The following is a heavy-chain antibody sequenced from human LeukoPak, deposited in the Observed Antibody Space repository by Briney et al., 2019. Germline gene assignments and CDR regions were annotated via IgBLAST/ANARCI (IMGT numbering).Heavy chain of an antibody. D-gene: IGHD3-22*01. J-gene: IGHJ5*02. Sequence: GGSLRLSCAASGFTFSRYNMNWVRQAPGKGLEWVSSITSSSIYIYYADSMKGRFTISRDNAKNSLYLQMDSLRAEDTAVYYCAREYYYDRPGFDPWGQGTLVTVSS. CDR3: AREYYYDRPGFDP. V-gene: IGHV3-21*01. CDR2: ITSSSIYI. CDR1: GFTFSRYN.